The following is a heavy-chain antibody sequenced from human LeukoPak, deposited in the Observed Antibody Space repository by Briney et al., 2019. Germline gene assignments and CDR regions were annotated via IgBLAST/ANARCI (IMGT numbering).Heavy chain of an antibody. J-gene: IGHJ5*02. V-gene: IGHV4-34*01. Sequence: SETLSLTCAVYGGSFSGYYWSWIRQPPGKGLEWIGEINHSGSTNYNPSLKSRVTISVDTSKNQFSLKLSSVTAADTAVYYCARGGPYCSGGSCSLWFDPWGQGTLVTVSS. CDR3: ARGGPYCSGGSCSLWFDP. CDR2: INHSGST. CDR1: GGSFSGYY. D-gene: IGHD2-15*01.